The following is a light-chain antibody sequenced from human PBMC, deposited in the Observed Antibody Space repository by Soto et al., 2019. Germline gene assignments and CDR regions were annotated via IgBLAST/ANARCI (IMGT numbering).Light chain of an antibody. J-gene: IGLJ2*01. CDR3: CSYAGSYTVV. CDR2: DVT. V-gene: IGLV2-11*01. CDR1: SSDVGGYDF. Sequence: QSALTQPRSVSGSPGQSVTISCTGTSSDVGGYDFVSWYQQYPGKAPKFMIYDVTERPSGVPDRFSGSKSGNTASLTISGLQAEDEADYYCCSYAGSYTVVFGGGTKLTVL.